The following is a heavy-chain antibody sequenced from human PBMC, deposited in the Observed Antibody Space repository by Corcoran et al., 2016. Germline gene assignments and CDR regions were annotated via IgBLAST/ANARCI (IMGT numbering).Heavy chain of an antibody. CDR1: GFTFDDYA. CDR3: AKDMSGSYSYGMDV. CDR2: ISWDGGST. V-gene: IGHV3-43D*03. J-gene: IGHJ6*02. D-gene: IGHD1-26*01. Sequence: EVQLVESGGVVVQPGGSLRLSCAASGFTFDDYAMHWVRQAPGKGLEWVSLISWDGGSTYYAESVKGRFTISRDNSKNSLYLQMNSLRAEDTALYYCAKDMSGSYSYGMDVWGQGTTVTVSS.